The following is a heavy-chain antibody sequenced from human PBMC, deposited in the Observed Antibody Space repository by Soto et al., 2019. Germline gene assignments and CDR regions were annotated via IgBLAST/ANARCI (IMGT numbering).Heavy chain of an antibody. J-gene: IGHJ4*02. Sequence: QVQLVQSGAEVKKSGSSVRVSCKASGGTFNSYTLSWVRQAPGQRLEWMGRIIPMLSMSTYAQKFQGRVSIIADKSTNTVYLDLSSLRSDDTAIYYCGTSYGSGSRPFDYWGQGTLVTVSS. D-gene: IGHD3-10*01. CDR3: GTSYGSGSRPFDY. V-gene: IGHV1-69*02. CDR2: IIPMLSMS. CDR1: GGTFNSYT.